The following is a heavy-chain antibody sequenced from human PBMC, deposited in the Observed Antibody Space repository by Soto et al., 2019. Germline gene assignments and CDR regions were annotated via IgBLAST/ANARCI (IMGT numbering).Heavy chain of an antibody. V-gene: IGHV4-31*03. CDR2: IYYSGST. CDR1: GLSISSDGDY. D-gene: IGHD1-26*01. J-gene: IGHJ4*02. CDR3: ARDSGSYTSWRYSNVVFFDC. Sequence: QVQLQESGPGLVKPSQTLSLTCTVSGLSISSDGDYWNWIRQHPGEGLAWIGNIYYSGSTYYNPSLGSRATISVDTYKRQFSLKLSSVTAAYSAVYYCARDSGSYTSWRYSNVVFFDCWGQGTLVTVSS.